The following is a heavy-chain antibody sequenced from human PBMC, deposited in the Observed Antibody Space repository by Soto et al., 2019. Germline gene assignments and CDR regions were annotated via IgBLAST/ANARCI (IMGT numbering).Heavy chain of an antibody. CDR2: IWYDGSNK. J-gene: IGHJ4*02. CDR1: GFTFSSYG. CDR3: ARDQGSGSYYNGAY. Sequence: ESGGGVVQPGRSLRLSCAASGFTFSSYGMHWVRQAPGKGLEWVAVIWYDGSNKYYADSVKGRFTISRDNSKNTLYLQMNSLRAEDTAVYYCARDQGSGSYYNGAYWGQGTLVTVSS. V-gene: IGHV3-33*01. D-gene: IGHD3-10*01.